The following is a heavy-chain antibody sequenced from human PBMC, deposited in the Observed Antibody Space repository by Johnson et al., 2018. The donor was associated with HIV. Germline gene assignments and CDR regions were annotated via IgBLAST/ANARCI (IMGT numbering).Heavy chain of an antibody. CDR2: IKQDGSEK. V-gene: IGHV3-7*03. J-gene: IGHJ3*02. Sequence: VQLVESGGGLVQAGGSLRLSCAASGFTFSRYWMSWVRQAPGKGLEWVANIKQDGSEKYYLDSVKGRFTISRDNAKNTLYLQMNSPRAEDTAVYYCAKDQGSSSSDNDGAFDIWGQGTIVTVSS. CDR1: GFTFSRYW. D-gene: IGHD6-6*01. CDR3: AKDQGSSSSDNDGAFDI.